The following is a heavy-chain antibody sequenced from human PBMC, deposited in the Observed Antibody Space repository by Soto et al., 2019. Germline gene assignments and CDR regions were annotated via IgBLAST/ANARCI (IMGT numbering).Heavy chain of an antibody. Sequence: SETLSLTCPVSGGSFSPNYWSWIRQPPGKGLEWVGYIYYGGTTSYNPSLQSRVTISVDTSKNQFSLKLSSVTAADTAVYYCARGRYYDSSGVDYWGQGTLVTVSS. V-gene: IGHV4-59*12. D-gene: IGHD3-22*01. CDR3: ARGRYYDSSGVDY. CDR2: IYYGGTT. J-gene: IGHJ4*02. CDR1: GGSFSPNY.